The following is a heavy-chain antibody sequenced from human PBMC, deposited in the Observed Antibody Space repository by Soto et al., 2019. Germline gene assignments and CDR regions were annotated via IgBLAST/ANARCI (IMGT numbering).Heavy chain of an antibody. CDR2: INPSGGST. CDR3: ARVAVAGPSGSKTYFDY. V-gene: IGHV1-46*01. D-gene: IGHD6-19*01. Sequence: QVQLVQSGAEVKKPGASVKVSCKASGYTFTSYSMHWVRQAPGQGLEWMGIINPSGGSTSYAQKFQGRVTMTRDTSTSTVYMELSSLRSEDTAVYYCARVAVAGPSGSKTYFDYWGQGTLVTVSS. CDR1: GYTFTSYS. J-gene: IGHJ4*02.